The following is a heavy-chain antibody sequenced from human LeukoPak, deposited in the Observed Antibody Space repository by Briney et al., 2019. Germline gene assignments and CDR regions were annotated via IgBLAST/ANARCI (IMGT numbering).Heavy chain of an antibody. J-gene: IGHJ4*02. CDR2: INHSGTT. D-gene: IGHD3-16*02. CDR3: ARGSPYHY. CDR1: GGSFSDYY. V-gene: IGHV4-34*01. Sequence: SETLSLTCAVYGGSFSDYYWGWIRQPPGKGLKYIASINHSGTTYYNPSLESRVTISVDTSKNQFSLKLSSVTAADTAVYYCARGSPYHYWGQGTLVTVSS.